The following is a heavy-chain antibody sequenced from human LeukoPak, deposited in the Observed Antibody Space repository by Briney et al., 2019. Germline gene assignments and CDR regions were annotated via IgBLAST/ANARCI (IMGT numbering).Heavy chain of an antibody. CDR3: ATSEKGLGVTKSKYYYYGMDV. J-gene: IGHJ6*04. D-gene: IGHD3-10*01. CDR1: GCTLTELS. CDR2: FDPEDDET. V-gene: IGHV1-24*01. Sequence: ASVKVSCKVSGCTLTELSMHWVRQAPGKGLEWMGVFDPEDDETIYAQKFQGRATMTEDTSTDTAYMQLNSLRSEDTAVYYCATSEKGLGVTKSKYYYYGMDVWGKGTTVTVSS.